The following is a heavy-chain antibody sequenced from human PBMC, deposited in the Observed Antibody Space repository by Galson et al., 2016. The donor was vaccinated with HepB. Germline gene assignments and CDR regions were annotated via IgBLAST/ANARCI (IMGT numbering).Heavy chain of an antibody. V-gene: IGHV6-1*01. D-gene: IGHD3-10*01. CDR1: GDSVYNNGAA. J-gene: IGHJ6*02. CDR2: TFYRSTWEN. CDR3: ARAVMLGRGMDV. Sequence: CAISGDSVYNNGAAWVWIRQSPSRGLEWLGRTFYRSTWENHYAGSVKNRITISPDTSRNQFSLHLNSVTPEDTAVYYCARAVMLGRGMDVWGQGTTVAVSS.